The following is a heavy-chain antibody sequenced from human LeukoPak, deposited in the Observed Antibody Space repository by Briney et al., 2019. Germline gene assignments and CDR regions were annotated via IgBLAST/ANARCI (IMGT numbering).Heavy chain of an antibody. J-gene: IGHJ6*02. D-gene: IGHD3-3*01. CDR1: GFTFSSYA. CDR2: ISGSGGST. V-gene: IGHV3-23*01. CDR3: AKSLWSGLGYYYYGMDV. Sequence: PGGSLRPSCAASGFTFSSYAMSWVRQAPGKGLEWVSAISGSGGSTYYADSVKGRFTISRDNSKNTLYLQMNSLRAEDTAVYYCAKSLWSGLGYYYYGMDVWGQGTTVTVSS.